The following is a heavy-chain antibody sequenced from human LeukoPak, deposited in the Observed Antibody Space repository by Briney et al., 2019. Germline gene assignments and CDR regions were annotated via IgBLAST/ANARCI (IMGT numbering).Heavy chain of an antibody. CDR2: ISGSGGST. D-gene: IGHD2-2*01. CDR3: AKDGCSSTSCSPAYYFDY. Sequence: TGGSLRLSCAASGFTFSSYAMSWVRQAPGKGLEWVSGISGSGGSTYYPDSVKGRFTISRDNSKNTLYLQMNSLRAEDTAVYYCAKDGCSSTSCSPAYYFDYWGQGTLVTVSS. J-gene: IGHJ4*02. CDR1: GFTFSSYA. V-gene: IGHV3-23*01.